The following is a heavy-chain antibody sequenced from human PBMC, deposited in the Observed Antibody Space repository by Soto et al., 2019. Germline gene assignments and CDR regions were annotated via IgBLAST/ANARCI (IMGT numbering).Heavy chain of an antibody. CDR1: GFTFSSYW. CDR2: IKQDGSEK. V-gene: IGHV3-7*05. Sequence: GGSLRLSCAASGFTFSSYWMSWVRQAPGKGLEWVANIKQDGSEKYYVDSVKGRFTISRDNAKNSLYLQMNSLRAEDTAVYYCAKFLRVLRFLEWLPYGMDVWGQGTTVTVSS. CDR3: AKFLRVLRFLEWLPYGMDV. J-gene: IGHJ6*02. D-gene: IGHD3-3*01.